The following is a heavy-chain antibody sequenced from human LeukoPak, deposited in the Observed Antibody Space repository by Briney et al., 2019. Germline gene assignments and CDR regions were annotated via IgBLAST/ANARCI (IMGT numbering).Heavy chain of an antibody. CDR2: ISSSSSYI. D-gene: IGHD6-6*01. CDR3: ARDDPIVNGIAARQIDY. V-gene: IGHV3-21*01. J-gene: IGHJ4*02. CDR1: GFTFSSYS. Sequence: PGGSLRLSCAASGFTFSSYSMNWVRQAPGKGLEWVSSISSSSSYIYYADSVKGRFTISRDNAKNSLYLQMNSLRAEDTAVYYCARDDPIVNGIAARQIDYWGQGTLVTVSS.